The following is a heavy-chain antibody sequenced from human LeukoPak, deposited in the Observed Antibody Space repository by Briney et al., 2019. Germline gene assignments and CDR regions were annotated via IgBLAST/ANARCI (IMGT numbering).Heavy chain of an antibody. V-gene: IGHV1-18*01. CDR1: GYTFTAYG. CDR3: AREGSGWFGEDEAFDI. Sequence: GASVKVSCRASGYTFTAYGFSWVRQAPGQGLEWMGWISASNGNTNYAQKFQGRVTMTTDSSTNTAYMDLRSLRSDDTAVYYCAREGSGWFGEDEAFDIWGQGTMVTVSS. J-gene: IGHJ3*02. CDR2: ISASNGNT. D-gene: IGHD3-10*01.